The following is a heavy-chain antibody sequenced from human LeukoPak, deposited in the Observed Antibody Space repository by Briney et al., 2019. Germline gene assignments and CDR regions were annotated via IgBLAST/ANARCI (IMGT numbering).Heavy chain of an antibody. CDR3: AGEATSIAAIPPPIYYYYMDV. CDR2: IYYSGST. V-gene: IGHV4-59*01. J-gene: IGHJ6*03. Sequence: SETLSLTCTVSGGSISGYYWSWIRQPPGKGLEWIGYIYYSGSTNYNPSLKSRVTISVDTSKNQFSLNLSSVTAADTAVYYFAGEATSIAAIPPPIYYYYMDVWGKGTTVTVSS. D-gene: IGHD6-6*01. CDR1: GGSISGYY.